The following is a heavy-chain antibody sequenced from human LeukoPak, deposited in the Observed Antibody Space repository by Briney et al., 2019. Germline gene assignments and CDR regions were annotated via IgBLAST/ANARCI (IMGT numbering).Heavy chain of an antibody. J-gene: IGHJ4*02. D-gene: IGHD3-10*01. CDR1: GYTFTSYG. CDR3: ARALYGSGSYYPDY. Sequence: VASVKVSCKASGYTFTSYGISWVRQAPGQGLEWMGWISAYNGNTNNAQKLQGRVTMTTDTSTSTAYMELRSLRSDDTAVYYCARALYGSGSYYPDYWGQGTLVTVSS. CDR2: ISAYNGNT. V-gene: IGHV1-18*01.